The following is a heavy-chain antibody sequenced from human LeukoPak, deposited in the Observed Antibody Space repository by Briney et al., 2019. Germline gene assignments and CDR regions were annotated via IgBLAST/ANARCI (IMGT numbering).Heavy chain of an antibody. D-gene: IGHD3-10*01. CDR3: AIPYYYGSGSYYQ. V-gene: IGHV4-39*01. Sequence: PSETLSLTCTVSGGSISSYYWGWIRQPPGKGLEWIGSIYYSGSTYYNPSLKSRVTISVDTSKNQFSLKLSSVTAADTAVYYCAIPYYYGSGSYYQWGQGTLVTVSS. J-gene: IGHJ4*02. CDR1: GGSISSYY. CDR2: IYYSGST.